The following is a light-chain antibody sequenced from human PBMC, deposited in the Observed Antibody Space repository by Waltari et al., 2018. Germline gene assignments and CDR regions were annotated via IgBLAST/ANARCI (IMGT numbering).Light chain of an antibody. V-gene: IGKV1-9*01. Sequence: DIQLTQSPSFLSASVGDRVTITCRASQDISRYLAWYQQKPGKAPKLLMYTASTFQSEVPSRFSGSGSQTEFTLTISSLQPEDFATYYCLQLKSYPLTFGGGTKVGIK. CDR1: QDISRY. J-gene: IGKJ4*01. CDR2: TAS. CDR3: LQLKSYPLT.